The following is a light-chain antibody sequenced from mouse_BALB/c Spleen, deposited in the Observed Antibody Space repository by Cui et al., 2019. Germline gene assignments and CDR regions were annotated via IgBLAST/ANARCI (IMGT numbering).Light chain of an antibody. CDR3: QHFWGTPWT. CDR2: AAT. Sequence: DIKMIQSPASLSVSVGETVTITCRACWNSYSNLAGYQQKQGKSPQLLVYAATNLAGGVPSRFSGSGSGTQYSLKINSLQSENFGSYYCQHFWGTPWTFGGGTKLEIK. J-gene: IGKJ1*01. V-gene: IGKV12-46*01. CDR1: WNSYSN.